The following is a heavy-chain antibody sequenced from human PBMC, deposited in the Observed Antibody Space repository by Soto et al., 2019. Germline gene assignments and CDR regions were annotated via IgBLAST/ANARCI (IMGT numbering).Heavy chain of an antibody. Sequence: PSETLSLTCTVTGGSISSSSYYWGWIRQPPGKGLEWIGSIYYSGSTYYNPSLKSRVTISVDTSKNQFSLKLSSVTAADTAVYYCAGITTWGEDFWGQGTLVTVSS. CDR3: AGITTWGEDF. D-gene: IGHD3-22*01. CDR2: IYYSGST. V-gene: IGHV4-39*07. CDR1: GGSISSSSYY. J-gene: IGHJ4*02.